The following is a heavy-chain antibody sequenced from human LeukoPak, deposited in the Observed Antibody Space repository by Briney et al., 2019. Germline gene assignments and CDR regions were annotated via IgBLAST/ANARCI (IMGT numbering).Heavy chain of an antibody. CDR3: AKDDGNNAKLLLDY. D-gene: IGHD2/OR15-2a*01. Sequence: GGSLRLSCAVSGFTFSNYGMSWVRQGPGKGLGWVSVISSSGDSTYYADSVKGRCTISRDNSKNTLYLQMNGLRAEDTAIYYCAKDDGNNAKLLLDYWGQGTLVTVSS. CDR1: GFTFSNYG. CDR2: ISSSGDST. V-gene: IGHV3-23*01. J-gene: IGHJ4*02.